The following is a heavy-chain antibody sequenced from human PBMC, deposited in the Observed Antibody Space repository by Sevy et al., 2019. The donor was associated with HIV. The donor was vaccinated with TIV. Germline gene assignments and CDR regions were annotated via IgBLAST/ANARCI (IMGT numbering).Heavy chain of an antibody. CDR2: VKGDGSSI. D-gene: IGHD3-9*01. J-gene: IGHJ5*01. CDR3: AADSDWESFSRLES. CDR1: GFIFSSYW. Sequence: GETLKISCAASGFIFSSYWMHWVRQAPGKGLMWVSRVKGDGSSIIYADSVKGRFTISRDNAKNTLYLQMNSLRVEDTAVYYCAADSDWESFSRLESWGQGTLVTVSS. V-gene: IGHV3-74*01.